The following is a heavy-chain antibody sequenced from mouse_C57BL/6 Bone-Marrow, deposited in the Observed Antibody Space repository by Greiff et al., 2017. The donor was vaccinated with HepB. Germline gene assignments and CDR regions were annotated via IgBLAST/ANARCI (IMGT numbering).Heavy chain of an antibody. CDR1: GYTFTSYW. CDR3: ARNSTGAMDY. J-gene: IGHJ4*01. D-gene: IGHD2-5*01. Sequence: QVQLQQPGAELVKPGASVKLSCKASGYTFTSYWMQWVKQRPGQGLEWIGEIDPSDSYTNYNQKFKGKATLTVDTSSSTAYMQLSSLPSEDSAVYYCARNSTGAMDYWGQGTSVTVSS. V-gene: IGHV1-50*01. CDR2: IDPSDSYT.